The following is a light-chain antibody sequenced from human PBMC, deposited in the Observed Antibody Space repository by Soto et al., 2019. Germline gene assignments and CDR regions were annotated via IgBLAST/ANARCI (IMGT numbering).Light chain of an antibody. CDR2: DVT. Sequence: QSVLTQSASVSGSPRQSITISCTGTSSDVGGYNYVSWYQQHPGKAPKLMIFDVTYRPSGVSNRFSGSKSGNTASLTISGLQPEDEADYYCSSYTSSSTLEVFGGGTKLTVL. CDR1: SSDVGGYNY. CDR3: SSYTSSSTLEV. J-gene: IGLJ2*01. V-gene: IGLV2-14*01.